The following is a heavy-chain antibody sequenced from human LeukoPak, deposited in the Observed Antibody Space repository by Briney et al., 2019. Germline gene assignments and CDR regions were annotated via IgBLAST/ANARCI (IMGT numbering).Heavy chain of an antibody. D-gene: IGHD3-22*01. CDR2: IYHSGST. J-gene: IGHJ5*02. CDR3: ARDRSPYYDSSGYYYRGDNWFDP. V-gene: IGHV4-38-2*02. Sequence: PSETLSLTCTVSGYSISSGYYWGWIRQPPGKGLEWIGSIYHSGSTYYNPSLKSRVTISVDTSKNKFSLKLSSVTAADTAVYYCARDRSPYYDSSGYYYRGDNWFDPWGQGTLVTVSS. CDR1: GYSISSGYY.